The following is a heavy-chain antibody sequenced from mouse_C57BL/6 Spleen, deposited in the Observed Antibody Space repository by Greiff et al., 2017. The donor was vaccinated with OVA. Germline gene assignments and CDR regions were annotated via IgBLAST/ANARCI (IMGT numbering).Heavy chain of an antibody. D-gene: IGHD1-1*01. Sequence: EVKLVESEGGLVQPGSSMKLSCTASGFTFSDYYMAWVRQVPEKGLEWVANINYDGSSTYYLDSLKSRFIISRDNAKNILYLQMSSLKSEDTATYYCARGYYGGEGYFDYWGQGTTLTVSS. J-gene: IGHJ2*01. CDR2: INYDGSST. CDR3: ARGYYGGEGYFDY. CDR1: GFTFSDYY. V-gene: IGHV5-16*01.